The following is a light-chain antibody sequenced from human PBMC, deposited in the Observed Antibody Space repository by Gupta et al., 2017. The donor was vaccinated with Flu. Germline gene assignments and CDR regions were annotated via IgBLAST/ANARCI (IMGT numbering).Light chain of an antibody. CDR2: GAS. Sequence: EIVMMQSPATLSVSPYDRATLSCRTSQSVSSNLAWYQHKPGQAPRLLIYGASTRATGLPARFSGSGSWTEFTLTISSLQTEAFALYYCQQDNNWPYSFGQGTKLEIK. CDR1: QSVSSN. J-gene: IGKJ2*03. V-gene: IGKV3-15*01. CDR3: QQDNNWPYS.